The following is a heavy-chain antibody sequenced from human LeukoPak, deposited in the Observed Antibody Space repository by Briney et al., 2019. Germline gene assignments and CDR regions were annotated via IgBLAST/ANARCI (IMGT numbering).Heavy chain of an antibody. CDR3: ARFTYYYDSSGYSL. J-gene: IGHJ3*01. CDR2: INHSGST. D-gene: IGHD3-22*01. CDR1: GFAFSTSW. V-gene: IGHV4-34*01. Sequence: GSLRLSCAASGFAFSTSWMSWVRQPPGKRLEWIGEINHSGSTNYNPSLKSRVTISVDTSKNQFSLKLSSVTAADTAVYYCARFTYYYDSSGYSLWGQGTMVTVSS.